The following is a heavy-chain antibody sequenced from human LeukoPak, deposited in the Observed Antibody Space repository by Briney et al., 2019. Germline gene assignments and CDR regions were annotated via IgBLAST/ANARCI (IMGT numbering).Heavy chain of an antibody. V-gene: IGHV4-59*01. CDR3: ARAVAEYDFWSGYPRNWFDP. J-gene: IGHJ5*02. CDR2: IYYSGST. CDR1: GGSISSYY. Sequence: SETLPLTCTVSGGSISSYYWSWIRQPPGKGLEWIGYIYYSGSTNYNPSLKSRVTISVDTSKNQFSLKLSSVTAADTAVYYCARAVAEYDFWSGYPRNWFDPWGQGTLVTVSS. D-gene: IGHD3-3*01.